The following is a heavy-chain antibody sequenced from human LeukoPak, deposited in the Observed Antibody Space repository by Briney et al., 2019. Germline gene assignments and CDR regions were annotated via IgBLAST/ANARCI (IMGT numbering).Heavy chain of an antibody. CDR1: GFTFSNYW. Sequence: GGSLRLSCAASGFTFSNYWMSWVRQAPGKGLEWVANIKQDGSEKYYVDSVKGRFTISRDDAKNTLYLEMKSLRVDDTAVYYCVRDDLYYGLDVWGRGTTVIVSS. V-gene: IGHV3-7*01. CDR2: IKQDGSEK. J-gene: IGHJ6*02. CDR3: VRDDLYYGLDV.